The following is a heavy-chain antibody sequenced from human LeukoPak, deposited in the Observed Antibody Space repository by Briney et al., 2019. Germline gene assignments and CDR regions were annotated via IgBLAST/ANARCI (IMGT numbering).Heavy chain of an antibody. D-gene: IGHD5-18*01. J-gene: IGHJ6*02. CDR2: ISYDGSNK. CDR3: ARNVDTVSRCMDV. CDR1: GFTFSSYG. Sequence: PGGSLRLSCAASGFTFSSYGMHWVRQAPGKGLEWVAVISYDGSNKYYADSVKGRFTISRDNSKNTLYLQMNSLRAEDTAMYYCARNVDTVSRCMDVWGQGTTVTVSS. V-gene: IGHV3-30*03.